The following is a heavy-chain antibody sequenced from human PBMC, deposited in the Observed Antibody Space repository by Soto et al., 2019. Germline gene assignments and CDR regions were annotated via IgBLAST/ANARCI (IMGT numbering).Heavy chain of an antibody. CDR3: AREHSYGSDYYYGMDV. Sequence: QVQLQESGPGLVKPSETLSLTCTVSGGSISSYYWSWIRQPPGKGLEWIGYIYYSGGTNYNPSLKSGVTISVDTSKNQFSLKLSSVTAADTAVYYCAREHSYGSDYYYGMDVWGQGTTVTVSS. V-gene: IGHV4-59*01. J-gene: IGHJ6*02. D-gene: IGHD5-18*01. CDR2: IYYSGGT. CDR1: GGSISSYY.